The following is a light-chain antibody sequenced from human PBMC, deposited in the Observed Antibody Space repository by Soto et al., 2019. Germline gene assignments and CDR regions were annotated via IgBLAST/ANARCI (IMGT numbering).Light chain of an antibody. J-gene: IGKJ1*01. CDR2: DAS. CDR3: QQYNSYRKT. Sequence: DIQMTQSPSTLSASVGDRVTITFRASQSISSWLAWYQQKPGKAPKLLIYDASSLESGVPSRFSGSGSGTEFTLTISSLQPDDFATYYCQQYNSYRKTFGQGTKVDIK. V-gene: IGKV1-5*01. CDR1: QSISSW.